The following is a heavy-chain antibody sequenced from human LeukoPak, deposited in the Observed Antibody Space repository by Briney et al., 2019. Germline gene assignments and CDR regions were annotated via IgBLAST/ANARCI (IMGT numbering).Heavy chain of an antibody. CDR2: ISYDGSNK. Sequence: GRSLRLSCAASGFTFSSYGMHWVRQAPGKGLEWVAVISYDGSNKYYADSVKGRFTISRDNSKNTLYLQMNSLRAEDTAVYYCAKDRNYDPYYFDYWGQGTLVTVSS. D-gene: IGHD3-3*01. V-gene: IGHV3-30*18. CDR1: GFTFSSYG. CDR3: AKDRNYDPYYFDY. J-gene: IGHJ4*02.